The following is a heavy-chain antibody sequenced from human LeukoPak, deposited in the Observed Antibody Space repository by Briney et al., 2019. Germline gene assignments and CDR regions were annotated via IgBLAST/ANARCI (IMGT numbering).Heavy chain of an antibody. Sequence: ASVKVSCKASGYTFTSYGISWVRQAPGQGLEWMGWLNPKSGNTGHAQKFQGRVTITRDTSISTVYMELSSLRSEDTAVYFCARVDGSTDYWGQGTLATVSS. J-gene: IGHJ4*02. D-gene: IGHD2-15*01. V-gene: IGHV1-8*03. CDR1: GYTFTSYG. CDR3: ARVDGSTDY. CDR2: LNPKSGNT.